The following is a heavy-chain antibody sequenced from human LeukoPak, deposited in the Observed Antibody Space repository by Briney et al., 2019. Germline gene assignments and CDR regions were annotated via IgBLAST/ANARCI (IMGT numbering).Heavy chain of an antibody. CDR1: GFTFNTNA. V-gene: IGHV3-23*01. Sequence: GGSLRLSCAASGFTFNTNAMSWVRQAPGKGLEWVSAISGRTGGTYYADSVKGRFTISRDNSKSTLYLQMNSLKTEDTAVYYCTTAEGAVSFDYWGQGTLVTVSS. D-gene: IGHD1-26*01. CDR2: ISGRTGGT. CDR3: TTAEGAVSFDY. J-gene: IGHJ4*02.